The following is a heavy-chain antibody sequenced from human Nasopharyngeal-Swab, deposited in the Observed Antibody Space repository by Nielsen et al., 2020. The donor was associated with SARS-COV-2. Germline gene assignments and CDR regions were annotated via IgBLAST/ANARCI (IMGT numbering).Heavy chain of an antibody. CDR2: IYYSGTT. V-gene: IGHV4-39*01. Sequence: WIRQPPGKGLEWIGSIYYSGTTYYNPSLKSRVTISVDTSKNKFYLKLSSVTAADTAVYYCARQPGNYDYVWGSYRPDGAFDFWGQGTMVTVSS. J-gene: IGHJ3*01. D-gene: IGHD3-16*02. CDR3: ARQPGNYDYVWGSYRPDGAFDF.